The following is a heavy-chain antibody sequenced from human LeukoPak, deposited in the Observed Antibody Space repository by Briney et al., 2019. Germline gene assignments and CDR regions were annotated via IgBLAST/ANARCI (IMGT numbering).Heavy chain of an antibody. J-gene: IGHJ3*02. D-gene: IGHD3-3*01. V-gene: IGHV3-30*02. CDR1: GFTFSSYG. CDR3: AKDRMYYDFWSGYSVDAFDI. Sequence: GGSLRLSCAASGFTFSSYGMHWVRQAPGKGLEWVAFIRYDGSNKYYADSVKGRFTISRDNSKNTLYLQMNSLRAEDTAVYYCAKDRMYYDFWSGYSVDAFDIWGRGTMVTVSS. CDR2: IRYDGSNK.